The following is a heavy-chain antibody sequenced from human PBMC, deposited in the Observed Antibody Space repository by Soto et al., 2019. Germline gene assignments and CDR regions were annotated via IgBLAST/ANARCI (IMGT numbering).Heavy chain of an antibody. J-gene: IGHJ3*02. CDR1: GFTFSSYS. Sequence: EVQLVESGGGLVKPGGSLRLSCAASGFTFSSYSMNWVRQAPGKGLEWVSSISSSSSYIYYAASVKGRFTIPRDNAKNSMYLQMNSLRAEDTAVYYCAREQLAACEIWGQGTMVSVSS. CDR2: ISSSSSYI. D-gene: IGHD6-13*01. CDR3: AREQLAACEI. V-gene: IGHV3-21*01.